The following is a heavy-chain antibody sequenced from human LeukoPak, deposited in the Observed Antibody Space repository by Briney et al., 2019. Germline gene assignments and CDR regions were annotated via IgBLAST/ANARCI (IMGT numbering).Heavy chain of an antibody. J-gene: IGHJ4*02. Sequence: GASLKISCKGSGYRFTNYWIGWVHQMPGKGLEWMGIIYPGDSDTRYSPSFQGQVTISADKSISTAYLQWSSLKASDSAMYYCARRRYGSHFDYWGQGTLVTVSS. CDR2: IYPGDSDT. CDR1: GYRFTNYW. CDR3: ARRRYGSHFDY. V-gene: IGHV5-51*07. D-gene: IGHD1-26*01.